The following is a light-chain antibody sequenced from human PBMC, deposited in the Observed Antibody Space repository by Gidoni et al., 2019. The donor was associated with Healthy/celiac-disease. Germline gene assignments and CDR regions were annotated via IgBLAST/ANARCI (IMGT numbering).Light chain of an antibody. V-gene: IGKV3-20*01. J-gene: IGKJ4*01. CDR3: QQYGSSPLT. CDR2: GAS. CDR1: QIVSSSY. Sequence: VLTQSPGTLSLSPGERATLSCRASQIVSSSYLAWYQQKPGQAPRLLIYGASSRATGIPDRFSGSGSGTDFTLTISRLEPEDFAVYYCQQYGSSPLTFGGGTKVEIK.